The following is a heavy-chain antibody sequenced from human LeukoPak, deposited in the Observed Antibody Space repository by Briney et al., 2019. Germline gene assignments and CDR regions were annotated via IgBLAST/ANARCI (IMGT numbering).Heavy chain of an antibody. CDR2: IRSKANNYAT. V-gene: IGHV3-73*01. D-gene: IGHD4-17*01. CDR1: GFTFSGSA. J-gene: IGHJ4*02. Sequence: GGSLRLSCAASGFTFSGSAMHWVRQASGKGLEWVGRIRSKANNYATAYAASVEGRFTISRDDSKNTAYLQMNSLKTEDTAVYYCWLPGENYGDSVDYWGQGTLVTVSS. CDR3: WLPGENYGDSVDY.